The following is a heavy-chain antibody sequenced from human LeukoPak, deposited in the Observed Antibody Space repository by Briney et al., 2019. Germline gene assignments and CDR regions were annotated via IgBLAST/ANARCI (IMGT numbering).Heavy chain of an antibody. CDR3: AKVHGGSYDNYYYYGMDV. Sequence: PGGSLRLSCAASGFTFSSYGMHWVRQAPGKGLEWVAVISYDGSNKYYADSVKGRFTISRDNSKNTLCLQMNSLRAEDTAVYYCAKVHGGSYDNYYYYGMDVWGQGTTVTVSS. D-gene: IGHD1-26*01. V-gene: IGHV3-30*18. CDR2: ISYDGSNK. J-gene: IGHJ6*02. CDR1: GFTFSSYG.